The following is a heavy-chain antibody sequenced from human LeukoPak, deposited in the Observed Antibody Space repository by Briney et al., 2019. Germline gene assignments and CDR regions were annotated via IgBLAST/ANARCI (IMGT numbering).Heavy chain of an antibody. V-gene: IGHV4-4*02. CDR3: ARDGRVRGARYYGMDV. CDR2: IYHSGST. D-gene: IGHD3-10*01. J-gene: IGHJ6*04. CDR1: GGSISSSNW. Sequence: SGTLSFTCAVSGGSISSSNWWSWVRRPPGKGLEWIGEIYHSGSTNYNPSLKSRVTISVDKSKNQFSLKLSSVTAADTAVYYCARDGRVRGARYYGMDVWGKGTTVTVSS.